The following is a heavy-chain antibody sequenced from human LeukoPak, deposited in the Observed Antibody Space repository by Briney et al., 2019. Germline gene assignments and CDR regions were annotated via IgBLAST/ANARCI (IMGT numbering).Heavy chain of an antibody. V-gene: IGHV3-53*01. CDR1: GFTVSSNY. J-gene: IGHJ4*02. CDR3: ARGAGYNYPYYFDY. Sequence: GGSLRLSCAASGFTVSSNYMNWVRQAPGKGLEWVSVIYGGGNVYYADSVKGRFTISRDNSKNTLYLQMNSLRAEDTAVYYCARGAGYNYPYYFDYWGQGTLVTVSS. CDR2: IYGGGNV. D-gene: IGHD5-24*01.